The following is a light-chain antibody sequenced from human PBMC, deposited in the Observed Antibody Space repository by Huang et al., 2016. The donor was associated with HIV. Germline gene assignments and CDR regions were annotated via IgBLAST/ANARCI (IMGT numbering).Light chain of an antibody. CDR2: DAS. Sequence: EIVLTQSPATLSLSPGERATLSCRASQSVGSYLAWYQQRPGQAPRLLIYDASNRATGIQARFSGSGSGTDFTLTISRLEPEDFAVYYCQQRSNWPTLTIGGGTKVEIK. CDR3: QQRSNWPTLT. V-gene: IGKV3-11*01. CDR1: QSVGSY. J-gene: IGKJ4*01.